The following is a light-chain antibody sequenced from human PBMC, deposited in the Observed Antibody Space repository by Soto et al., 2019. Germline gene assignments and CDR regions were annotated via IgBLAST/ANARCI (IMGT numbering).Light chain of an antibody. CDR3: QHYHTSSIT. J-gene: IGKJ5*01. V-gene: IGKV1-5*01. Sequence: DSQMTQSTYTLSASVGDRVTITCRASQTISSWLAWYQQKPGKAPNLLIYDASTLERGVPSRFSGTGSGTEFTLTIDRLQPDDFAPYYCQHYHTSSITFGQGTLLEIK. CDR1: QTISSW. CDR2: DAS.